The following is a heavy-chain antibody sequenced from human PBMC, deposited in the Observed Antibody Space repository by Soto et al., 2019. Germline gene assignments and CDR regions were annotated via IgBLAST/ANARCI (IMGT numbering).Heavy chain of an antibody. D-gene: IGHD6-6*01. CDR1: GFAFSSYE. CDR3: AKENVAARHLDY. J-gene: IGHJ4*02. Sequence: LRLSCAASGFAFSSYEMDWVRQAPGKGLEWIAYMSSGGGTIYYADSVKGRFTISRDNSKNTLYLQMNSLRAEDTAVYYCAKENVAARHLDYWGQGTLVTVSS. V-gene: IGHV3-48*03. CDR2: MSSGGGTI.